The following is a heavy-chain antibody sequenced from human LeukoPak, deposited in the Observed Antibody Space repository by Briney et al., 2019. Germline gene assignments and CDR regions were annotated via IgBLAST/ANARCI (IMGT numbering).Heavy chain of an antibody. V-gene: IGHV3-23*01. CDR2: ISGSGGST. Sequence: GGSLRLSCAASGFTFSSYGMSWVRQAPGKGLEWVSAISGSGGSTYYADSVKGRFTISRDNSKNTLYLQMNSLRAEDTAVYYCAKGGATYYYDSSGYYYDSDAFDIWGQGTMVTVSS. CDR1: GFTFSSYG. CDR3: AKGGATYYYDSSGYYYDSDAFDI. J-gene: IGHJ3*02. D-gene: IGHD3-22*01.